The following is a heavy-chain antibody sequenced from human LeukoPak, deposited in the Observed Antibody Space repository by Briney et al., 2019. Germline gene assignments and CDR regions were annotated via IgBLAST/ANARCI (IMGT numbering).Heavy chain of an antibody. CDR1: GGTFSSYA. Sequence: SVKVSCKASGGTFSSYAISWVRQAPGQGLEWMGGIIPIFGTANYAQKFQGRVTITADESTSTAYMELSSLRSEDTAVYYCASQGVDYYDSSRNAFDIWGQGTMVTVSS. D-gene: IGHD3-22*01. CDR2: IIPIFGTA. V-gene: IGHV1-69*01. CDR3: ASQGVDYYDSSRNAFDI. J-gene: IGHJ3*02.